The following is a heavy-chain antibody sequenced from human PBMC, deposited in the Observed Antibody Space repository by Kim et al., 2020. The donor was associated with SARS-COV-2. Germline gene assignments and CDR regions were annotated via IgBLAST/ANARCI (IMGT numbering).Heavy chain of an antibody. CDR1: GFTFSSYS. J-gene: IGHJ6*02. V-gene: IGHV3-48*04. CDR2: ISSSSSTI. Sequence: GGSLRLSCAASGFTFSSYSMNWVRQAPGKGLEWVSYISSSSSTIYYADSVKGRFTISRDNAKNSLYLQMNSLRAEDTAVYYCARDLVDYYYYYGMDVWGQGTTVTVSS. CDR3: ARDLVDYYYYYGMDV.